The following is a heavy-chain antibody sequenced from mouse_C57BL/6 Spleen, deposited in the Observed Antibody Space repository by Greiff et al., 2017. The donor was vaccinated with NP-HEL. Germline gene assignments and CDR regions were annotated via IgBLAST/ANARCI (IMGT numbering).Heavy chain of an antibody. CDR3: ARRGYYGSSYGCFAY. V-gene: IGHV1-18*01. J-gene: IGHJ3*01. D-gene: IGHD1-1*01. CDR1: GYTFTDYN. Sequence: EVQLQQSGPELVKPGASVKIPCKASGYTFTDYNMDWVKQSHGKSLEWIGDINPNNGGTIYNQKFKGKATLTVDKSSSTAYMELRSLTSEDTAVYYGARRGYYGSSYGCFAYWGQGTLVTVAA. CDR2: INPNNGGT.